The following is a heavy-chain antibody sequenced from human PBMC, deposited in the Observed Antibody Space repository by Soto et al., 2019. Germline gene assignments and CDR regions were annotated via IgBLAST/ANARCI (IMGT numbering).Heavy chain of an antibody. CDR3: AKDRRDGYNYHPFFFDY. Sequence: GGSLRLCCAASGFTFSSYAMIWVRQAPGKGLEWVSAISGSGGSTYYADSVKGRFTISRDNSKNTLYLQMNSLRAEDTAVYYCAKDRRDGYNYHPFFFDYWGQGTLVTVSS. CDR1: GFTFSSYA. J-gene: IGHJ4*02. CDR2: ISGSGGST. D-gene: IGHD5-12*01. V-gene: IGHV3-23*01.